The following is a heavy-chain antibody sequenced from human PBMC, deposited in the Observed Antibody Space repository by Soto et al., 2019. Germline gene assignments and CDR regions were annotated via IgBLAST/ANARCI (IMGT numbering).Heavy chain of an antibody. D-gene: IGHD3-22*01. V-gene: IGHV4-59*01. CDR2: IYYSGST. Sequence: PSETLSLTCTVSGGSISSDYWNWIRQPPGKGLEWIGYIYYSGSTNYNPSLKSRVTISVDTSKNQFSLKLSSVTAADTAVYYCARMYYYDSSGYEALDYWGQGTLVTVS. CDR3: ARMYYYDSSGYEALDY. J-gene: IGHJ4*02. CDR1: GGSISSDY.